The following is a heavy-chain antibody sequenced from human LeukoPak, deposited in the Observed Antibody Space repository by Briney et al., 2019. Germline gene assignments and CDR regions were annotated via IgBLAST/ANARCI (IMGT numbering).Heavy chain of an antibody. CDR3: ARSDSSGRYGGYFYYYMDV. Sequence: ASVKVSCKASGYTITGYGISWVRQAPGQGLEWMGWISAYNGNTNYAQKVQGRVTMTTDTSTSAAYMELRSLTSDDTAMYYCARSDSSGRYGGYFYYYMDVWGKGTTVTVSS. V-gene: IGHV1-18*01. D-gene: IGHD6-19*01. CDR2: ISAYNGNT. CDR1: GYTITGYG. J-gene: IGHJ6*03.